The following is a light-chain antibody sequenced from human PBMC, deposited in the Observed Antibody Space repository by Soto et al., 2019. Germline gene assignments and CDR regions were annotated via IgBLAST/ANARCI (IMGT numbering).Light chain of an antibody. V-gene: IGKV3-15*01. J-gene: IGKJ1*01. CDR2: DAS. CDR3: QQYNNWPWT. CDR1: QSVSGT. Sequence: ERVMTQSPATLSVSPGDTATLSCRASQSVSGTLAWYQQKPGQAPRLLIYDASTRATGIPTRFSGSGSGTEFTLTIGSLQSEDFAIYYCQQYNNWPWTFGQGTKVEI.